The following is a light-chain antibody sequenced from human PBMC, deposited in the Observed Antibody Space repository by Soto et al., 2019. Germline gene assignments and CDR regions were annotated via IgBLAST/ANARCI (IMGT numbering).Light chain of an antibody. J-gene: IGLJ1*01. V-gene: IGLV2-14*01. CDR2: EVS. Sequence: QSALTQPASVSGSPGQSIIISCTGSSTDVGSYNYVSWYQQHPGKAPKLMIYEVSNRPSGVSNRFSGSKSGNTASLTISGLQSEDDADYYCTSYTSSSAPRYVFGTGTKVTVL. CDR1: STDVGSYNY. CDR3: TSYTSSSAPRYV.